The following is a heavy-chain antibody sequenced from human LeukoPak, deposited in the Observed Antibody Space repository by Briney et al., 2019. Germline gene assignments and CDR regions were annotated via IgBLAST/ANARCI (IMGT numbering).Heavy chain of an antibody. J-gene: IGHJ4*02. Sequence: ASVKVSCKASGYTFTSYDINWVRQATGQGLEWMGWMNPNSGNTGYAQKFQGRVTMTRNTSISTAYMELSGLRSEDTAVYYCARVHYYGSGSYYVIDYWGQGTLVTVSS. V-gene: IGHV1-8*01. CDR3: ARVHYYGSGSYYVIDY. CDR2: MNPNSGNT. D-gene: IGHD3-10*01. CDR1: GYTFTSYD.